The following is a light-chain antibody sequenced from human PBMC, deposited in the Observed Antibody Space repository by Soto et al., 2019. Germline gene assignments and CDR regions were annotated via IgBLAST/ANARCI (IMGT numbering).Light chain of an antibody. CDR1: QSISNW. V-gene: IGKV1-39*01. CDR3: QLSHTTLT. CDR2: GAS. J-gene: IGKJ5*01. Sequence: DIQMTQSPSTLSGSVGDRVTITCRASQSISNWLAWYQQKPGKAPKLLIYGASTLQSGVPSRFSGSGSGADFTLTTSSLQPEDSATYYCQLSHTTLTFGQGTRLEIK.